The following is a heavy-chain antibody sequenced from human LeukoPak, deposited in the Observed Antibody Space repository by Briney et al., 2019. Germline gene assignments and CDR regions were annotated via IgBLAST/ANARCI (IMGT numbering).Heavy chain of an antibody. CDR3: ARGGGRSADRPDY. CDR2: IYYSGST. D-gene: IGHD2-15*01. V-gene: IGHV4-59*12. J-gene: IGHJ4*02. Sequence: PSETLSLTCTVSGGSISSYYWSWIRQPPGKGLEWIGYIYYSGSTNYNPSLKSRVTISVDTSKNQFSLKLSSVTAADTSVYYCARGGGRSADRPDYGGQNTRVTVS. CDR1: GGSISSYY.